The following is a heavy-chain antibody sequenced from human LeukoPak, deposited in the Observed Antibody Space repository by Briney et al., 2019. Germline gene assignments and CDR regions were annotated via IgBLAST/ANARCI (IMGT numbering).Heavy chain of an antibody. Sequence: GGSLRLSCAASGFTFSSYAMTWVRQAPRKGLEWVSGISGSGGSTYYADSVKGRFTISRDNSRNTLYLQMNSLRAEDTAVYYCARDSTPGYYGSGEIDYWGQGTLVTVSS. D-gene: IGHD3-10*01. CDR1: GFTFSSYA. V-gene: IGHV3-23*01. J-gene: IGHJ4*02. CDR3: ARDSTPGYYGSGEIDY. CDR2: ISGSGGST.